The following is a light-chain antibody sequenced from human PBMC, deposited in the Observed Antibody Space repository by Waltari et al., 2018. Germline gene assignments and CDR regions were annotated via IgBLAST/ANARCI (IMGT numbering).Light chain of an antibody. CDR2: YKSDSDK. J-gene: IGLJ3*02. CDR1: SGINVGTYR. CDR3: MIWHSSAWV. Sequence: QPASLSASPGASASLTCTLRSGINVGTYRIYWYQQKPGSPPQYLLRYKSDSDKQQGSGVPSRFSGSKDASANAGILLISGLQSEDEADYYCMIWHSSAWVFGGGTKLTVL. V-gene: IGLV5-45*01.